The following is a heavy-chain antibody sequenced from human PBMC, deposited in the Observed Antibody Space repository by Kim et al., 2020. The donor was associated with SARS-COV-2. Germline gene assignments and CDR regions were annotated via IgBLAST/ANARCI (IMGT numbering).Heavy chain of an antibody. J-gene: IGHJ6*02. CDR2: ISWNSGSI. D-gene: IGHD5-18*01. V-gene: IGHV3-9*01. CDR1: GFTFDDYA. Sequence: GGSLRLSCAASGFTFDDYAMSWVRQAPGKGLEWVSGISWNSGSIGYADSVKGRFTISRDNAKNSLYLQMNSLRAEDTALYYCAKADTADYYGMDVWGQGTTVTVSS. CDR3: AKADTADYYGMDV.